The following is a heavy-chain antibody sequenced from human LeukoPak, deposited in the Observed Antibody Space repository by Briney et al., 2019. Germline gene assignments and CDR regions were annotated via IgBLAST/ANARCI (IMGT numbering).Heavy chain of an antibody. Sequence: ASVKVSCTASGYTFTSYYIHWVRQAPGQGLEWMGMIYPRDGSTSYAQKFQGRVTVTRDTSTSTVHMELSGLRSEDTAVYYCAGDQEAFDYWGQGTLVTVSS. V-gene: IGHV1-46*01. CDR3: AGDQEAFDY. CDR1: GYTFTSYY. CDR2: IYPRDGST. J-gene: IGHJ4*02.